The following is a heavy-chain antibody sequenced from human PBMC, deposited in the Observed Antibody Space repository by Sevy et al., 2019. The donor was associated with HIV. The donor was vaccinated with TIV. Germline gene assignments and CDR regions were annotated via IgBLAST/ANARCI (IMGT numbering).Heavy chain of an antibody. D-gene: IGHD2-15*01. J-gene: IGHJ4*02. Sequence: GGSLRLSCAASGFTFSGSAMHWVRQASGKGLEWVGRIRSKANSYATAYSACVKGRFTISRDDSKNTAYLQMNSLKTEDTAVYYCTRPDCSGGSCYVYYWGQGTLVTVSS. V-gene: IGHV3-73*01. CDR3: TRPDCSGGSCYVYY. CDR1: GFTFSGSA. CDR2: IRSKANSYAT.